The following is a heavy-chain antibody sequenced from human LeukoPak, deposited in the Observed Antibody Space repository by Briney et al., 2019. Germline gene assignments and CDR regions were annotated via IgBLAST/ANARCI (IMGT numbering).Heavy chain of an antibody. V-gene: IGHV1-3*01. D-gene: IGHD5-18*01. J-gene: IGHJ4*02. CDR2: INAGDGNT. Sequence: ASVKVSCKPSGYTYTSYDMHWVRQAPGQRLEWMGWINAGDGNTKYSQKFQGRVTITRYTPASTGYMELSSLRSEDTAVYYCARDAGDTAIDYWGQGTLVTVSS. CDR1: GYTYTSYD. CDR3: ARDAGDTAIDY.